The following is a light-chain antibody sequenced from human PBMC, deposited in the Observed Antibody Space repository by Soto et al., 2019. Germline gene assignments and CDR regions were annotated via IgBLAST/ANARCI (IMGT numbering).Light chain of an antibody. J-gene: IGKJ1*01. CDR3: QHYGRSSWT. CDR1: QTVRSSF. CDR2: GAS. Sequence: DIELTQSPGTLSLSPGERVTLSCRASQTVRSSFVAWYQQKPGQAPRLLIYGASTRATGIPDRFSGSGSGTDFTRTISSLEPEDLAVYYCQHYGRSSWTFGQGTKVEIK. V-gene: IGKV3-20*01.